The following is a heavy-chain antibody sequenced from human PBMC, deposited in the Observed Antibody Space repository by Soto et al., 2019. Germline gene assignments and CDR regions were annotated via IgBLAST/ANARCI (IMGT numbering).Heavy chain of an antibody. J-gene: IGHJ6*02. D-gene: IGHD3-16*01. Sequence: SQTLSLTCVISGDSVSSNSAAWIWIRQSPSRGLEWLGRTYYRSKWYNDYAVSVKSRITINPDTSKNQFSLHLDSVIPEDTALYYCAGVPSFLGMDVWGQGTPVTVSS. CDR3: AGVPSFLGMDV. CDR1: GDSVSSNSAA. CDR2: TYYRSKWYN. V-gene: IGHV6-1*01.